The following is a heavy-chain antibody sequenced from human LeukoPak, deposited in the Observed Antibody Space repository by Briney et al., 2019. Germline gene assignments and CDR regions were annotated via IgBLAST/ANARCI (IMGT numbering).Heavy chain of an antibody. CDR1: GYTFTGYY. D-gene: IGHD6-19*01. CDR2: INPNSGGT. CDR3: ARVGSSSSGRGDFDY. J-gene: IGHJ4*02. Sequence: ASVKVSCKASGYTFTGYYMHWVRQAPGQGLEWMGRINPNSGGTNYAQKFQGRVTMTRDTSISTAYMELSRLRSDDTAVYYCARVGSSSSGRGDFDYWGQGTLVTVSS. V-gene: IGHV1-2*06.